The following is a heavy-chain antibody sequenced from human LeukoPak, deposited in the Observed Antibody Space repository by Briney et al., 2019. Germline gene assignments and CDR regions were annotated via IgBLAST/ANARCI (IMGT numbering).Heavy chain of an antibody. V-gene: IGHV3-21*01. CDR2: ISSSSSYI. D-gene: IGHD3-3*01. CDR3: ARGATFYYDFWSGYLTDY. Sequence: GGSLRVSCAASGCTFSSYSMNWVRQAPGKGLEWVSSISSSSSYIYYADSVKGRFTISRDNAKNSLYLQMNSLRAEDTAVYYCARGATFYYDFWSGYLTDYWGQGTLVTVSS. CDR1: GCTFSSYS. J-gene: IGHJ4*02.